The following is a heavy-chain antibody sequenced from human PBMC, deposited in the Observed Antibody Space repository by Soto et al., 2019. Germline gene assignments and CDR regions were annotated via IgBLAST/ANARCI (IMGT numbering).Heavy chain of an antibody. V-gene: IGHV3-30*18. J-gene: IGHJ4*02. Sequence: GGSLRLSCAASGFTFSSYGMHWVRQAPGKGLEWVAVISYDGSNKYYADSVKGRFTISRDNSKNTLYLQMNSLRAEDTAVYYCAKESRSWSHFDYWGQGTLVTVSS. CDR3: AKESRSWSHFDY. D-gene: IGHD6-13*01. CDR1: GFTFSSYG. CDR2: ISYDGSNK.